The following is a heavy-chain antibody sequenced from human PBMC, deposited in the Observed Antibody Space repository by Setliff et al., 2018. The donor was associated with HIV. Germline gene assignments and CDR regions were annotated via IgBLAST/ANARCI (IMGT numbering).Heavy chain of an antibody. V-gene: IGHV4-39*01. D-gene: IGHD6-19*01. CDR3: ARQFRYPNRAVAGVDY. CDR1: GGTLSSRDYN. Sequence: TSETLSLTCSVSGGTLSSRDYNWGWIRQPPGKGLEWIGSVYYSGSVNCNPSLKSRVTMSVDTSENQFTLNLNSVTAADTAVYYCARQFRYPNRAVAGVDYWGQGTRVTVSS. J-gene: IGHJ4*02. CDR2: VYYSGSV.